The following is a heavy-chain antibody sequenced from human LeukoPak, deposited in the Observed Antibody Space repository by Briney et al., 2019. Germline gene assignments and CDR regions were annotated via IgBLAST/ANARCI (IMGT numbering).Heavy chain of an antibody. D-gene: IGHD1-26*01. CDR1: GFTFSSYA. Sequence: RGSLRLSCAASGFTFSSYAMSWVRQAPGKGLEWVSAISGSGGSTYYADSVKGRFTISRDNYKNTLYLQMNSLRAEGTAVHYCAKGAKFSSPGGAFDLWGQGTMVTVSS. CDR3: AKGAKFSSPGGAFDL. J-gene: IGHJ3*01. V-gene: IGHV3-23*01. CDR2: ISGSGGST.